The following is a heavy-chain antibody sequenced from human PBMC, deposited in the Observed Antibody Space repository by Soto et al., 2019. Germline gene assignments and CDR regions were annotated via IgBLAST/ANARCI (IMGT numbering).Heavy chain of an antibody. CDR2: VSFDGSNK. Sequence: QVQLVESGGGVVQPGRSLRLSCAASGFTFSTHSMHWVRQAPCKGLECVAIVSFDGSNKYYADSVKGRFTISRDNSKNTLYLQMSGLPPEDTAVYSCARDQTGITTTGGGRIDHWGQGNLFTVSS. CDR1: GFTFSTHS. J-gene: IGHJ4*02. D-gene: IGHD1-20*01. V-gene: IGHV3-30-3*01. CDR3: ARDQTGITTTGGGRIDH.